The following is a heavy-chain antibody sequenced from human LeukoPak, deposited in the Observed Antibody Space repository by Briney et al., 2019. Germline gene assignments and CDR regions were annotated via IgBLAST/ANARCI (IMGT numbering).Heavy chain of an antibody. CDR3: ARDPICSSTSCYYYGMDV. J-gene: IGHJ6*04. CDR1: GCTFTSYY. D-gene: IGHD2-2*01. V-gene: IGHV1-46*01. Sequence: ASVKVSCKASGCTFTSYYMHWVRQAPGQGLEWMGLINPSGGSTSYAQKFQGRVTMTRDTSTSTVYMELSSLRSEDTAVYYCARDPICSSTSCYYYGMDVWGKGTTVTVSS. CDR2: INPSGGST.